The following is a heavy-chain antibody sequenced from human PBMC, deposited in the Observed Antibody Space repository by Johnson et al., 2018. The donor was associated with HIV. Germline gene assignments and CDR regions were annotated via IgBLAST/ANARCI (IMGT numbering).Heavy chain of an antibody. CDR3: ARRAIRDAFDI. CDR2: IHWTSGSI. V-gene: IGHV3-9*01. Sequence: VQLVESGGGVVRPGGSLRLSCAASGFTFDDYAMHWVRPGPGKGLAWVPGIHWTSGSIGYAASVKGRFSICRNNAKNSWDLQMNSLRAEDTAVYYCARRAIRDAFDIWGQGTMVTVSS. J-gene: IGHJ3*02. CDR1: GFTFDDYA.